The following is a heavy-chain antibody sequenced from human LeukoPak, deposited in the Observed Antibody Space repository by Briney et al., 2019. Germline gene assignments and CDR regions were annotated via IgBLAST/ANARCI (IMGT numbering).Heavy chain of an antibody. V-gene: IGHV1-8*03. CDR3: ARGPKIGYCSSTSCYSSSYYYMDV. D-gene: IGHD2-2*02. Sequence: ASVKVSCKASGYTFTSYDINWVRQATGQGLEWMGWMNPNSGNTGYAQKFQGRVTITRNTSISTAYMELSSLRSEDTAVYYCARGPKIGYCSSTSCYSSSYYYMDVRGKGTTVTVSS. CDR2: MNPNSGNT. CDR1: GYTFTSYD. J-gene: IGHJ6*03.